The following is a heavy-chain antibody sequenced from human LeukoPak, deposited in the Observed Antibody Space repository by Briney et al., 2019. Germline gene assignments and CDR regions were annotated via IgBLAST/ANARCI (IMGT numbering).Heavy chain of an antibody. D-gene: IGHD3-16*01. CDR3: AKSVGWGGYDAFDI. V-gene: IGHV3-23*01. Sequence: PGRSLRLSCAASGFTFSSHAMSWVRQAPGKGLEWVSAIRGSGDNTFYADSVKGRFAISRDNSKNTVYLQMNSLRAEDTAVYYCAKSVGWGGYDAFDIWGQGTMVIVSS. CDR2: IRGSGDNT. CDR1: GFTFSSHA. J-gene: IGHJ3*02.